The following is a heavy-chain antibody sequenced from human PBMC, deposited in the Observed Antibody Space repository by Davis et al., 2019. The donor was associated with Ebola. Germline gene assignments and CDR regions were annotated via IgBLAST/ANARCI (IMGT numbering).Heavy chain of an antibody. CDR3: ARDVNDYVWGSYRYNWFDP. V-gene: IGHV3-33*01. CDR2: IWYDGSKK. Sequence: PGGSLRLSCAASGFTFRSYGMHWVRQAPGKGLEWVAVIWYDGSKKYYSDSVKGRFTISRDNSDNMLYLQMNSLRAEDTAVYYCARDVNDYVWGSYRYNWFDPWGQGTLVTVSS. CDR1: GFTFRSYG. D-gene: IGHD3-16*02. J-gene: IGHJ5*02.